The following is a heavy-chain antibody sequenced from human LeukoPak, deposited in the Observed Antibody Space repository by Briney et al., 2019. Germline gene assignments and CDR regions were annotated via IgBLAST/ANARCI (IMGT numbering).Heavy chain of an antibody. D-gene: IGHD3-3*01. CDR2: INCNSGGT. Sequence: ASVKVSCKASGYTFTGYYMHWGRQAPGQGLEWMGWINCNSGGTKYAQKFQGRVSMSRDTSISTAYLELSRLRSDDTAVYYCARDLTIVGGVSDPRIRGHWGQGTLVTVSS. CDR1: GYTFTGYY. J-gene: IGHJ4*02. V-gene: IGHV1-2*02. CDR3: ARDLTIVGGVSDPRIRGH.